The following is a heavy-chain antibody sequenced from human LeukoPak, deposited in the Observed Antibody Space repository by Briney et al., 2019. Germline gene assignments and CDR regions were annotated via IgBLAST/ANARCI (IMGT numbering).Heavy chain of an antibody. CDR3: AKSRRDF. Sequence: GGSLRFSCVASGFAFSDSRMHWVRQAPGKGLEWVSRITRDGSSTAYADSVKGRFTVSRDNARTTLYLQMNSLRVEDTAVYFCAKSRRDFWGQGTLVTVSS. CDR1: GFAFSDSR. V-gene: IGHV3-74*01. CDR2: ITRDGSST. J-gene: IGHJ4*02.